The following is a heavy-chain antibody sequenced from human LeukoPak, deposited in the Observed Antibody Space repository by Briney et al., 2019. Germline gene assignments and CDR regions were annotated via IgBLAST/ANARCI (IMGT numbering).Heavy chain of an antibody. CDR1: GFTVSSNY. J-gene: IGHJ4*02. CDR2: IRKRGIET. V-gene: IGHV3-7*01. Sequence: GGSLRLSCAASGFTVSSNYMSWVRQAPGKGLEWVAFIRKRGIETNYVDSVKGRFTITRDDARNSLFLQMNSLRAEDTAVYYCAREDGYCSGGNCYSYFVSWGQGTLVTVSS. D-gene: IGHD2-15*01. CDR3: AREDGYCSGGNCYSYFVS.